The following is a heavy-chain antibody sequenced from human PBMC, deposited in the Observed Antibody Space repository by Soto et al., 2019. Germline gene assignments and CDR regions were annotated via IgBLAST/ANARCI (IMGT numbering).Heavy chain of an antibody. J-gene: IGHJ6*02. CDR2: IVVGSGNT. CDR3: AALPSTDQTLVPYYYYYGMEV. CDR1: GFTFTSSA. D-gene: IGHD4-17*01. Sequence: VASVKVSCKASGFTFTSSAVQWVRQARGQRLEWIGWIVVGSGNTNYAQKFQERVTITRDMSTSTAYMELSSLRSEDTAVYYCAALPSTDQTLVPYYYYYGMEVWGQGTKVTVSS. V-gene: IGHV1-58*01.